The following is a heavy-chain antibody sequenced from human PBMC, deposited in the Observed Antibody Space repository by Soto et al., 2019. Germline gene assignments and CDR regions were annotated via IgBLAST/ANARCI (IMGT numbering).Heavy chain of an antibody. Sequence: QISLKESGPTVVKPTQTLTLTCTFSGFSLTTYGEGVAWIRQPPGNALEWLALIYWDDNKHYSPSLRTRLTITKDTSNNQVVVTMTDTDPEDTGTYFSAYRPGTWSYDFWGQGILVNVSS. CDR2: IYWDDNK. J-gene: IGHJ4*02. CDR1: GFSLTTYGEG. D-gene: IGHD3-10*01. CDR3: AYRPGTWSYDF. V-gene: IGHV2-5*02.